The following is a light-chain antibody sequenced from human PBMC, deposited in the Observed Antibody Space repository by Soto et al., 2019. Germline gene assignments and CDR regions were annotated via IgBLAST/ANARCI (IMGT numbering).Light chain of an antibody. Sequence: QSVLAQPSSVSGSPGQSITISCTGTSTDVGGYNYVSGYQHHPGKGPKLIIYEVNNRPSGVSDRFSGSKSGNKASLTISNLEAADESDYYCGSYTSTDTPFVFGTGTKVTVL. J-gene: IGLJ1*01. CDR1: STDVGGYNY. CDR3: GSYTSTDTPFV. CDR2: EVN. V-gene: IGLV2-14*01.